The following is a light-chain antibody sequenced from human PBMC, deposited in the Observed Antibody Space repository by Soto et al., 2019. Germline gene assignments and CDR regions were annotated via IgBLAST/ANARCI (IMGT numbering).Light chain of an antibody. J-gene: IGKJ2*01. CDR3: QQSDSTPYT. V-gene: IGKV1-39*01. CDR2: AAS. CDR1: QSISSY. Sequence: DIQMTQSPSSLSASVGDRVTITCRASQSISSYLHWYQQKPGKAPNLLIYAASSLQSGVHSRFSGSGSGTEFTLTISSLQTEDFATDYCQQSDSTPYTFGQGTKLEIK.